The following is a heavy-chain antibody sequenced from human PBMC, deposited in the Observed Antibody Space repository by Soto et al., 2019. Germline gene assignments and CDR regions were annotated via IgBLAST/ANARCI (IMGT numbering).Heavy chain of an antibody. CDR2: INHSGST. Sequence: SETLSLTCAVYGGSFSGYYWSWIRQPPGKGLEWIGEINHSGSTNYNPSLKSRVTISVDTSKNQFSLKLSSVTAADTAVYYCAKSSSSGNFDYWGQGTLVTVSS. J-gene: IGHJ4*02. V-gene: IGHV4-34*01. D-gene: IGHD6-6*01. CDR1: GGSFSGYY. CDR3: AKSSSSGNFDY.